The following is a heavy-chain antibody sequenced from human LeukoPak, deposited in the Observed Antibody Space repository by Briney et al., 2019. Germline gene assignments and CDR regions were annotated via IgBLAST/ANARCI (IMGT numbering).Heavy chain of an antibody. D-gene: IGHD3-3*01. Sequence: PSETLSLTCTVSGGSISSSSYYWGWIRQPPGKGLEWIGSIYYSGSTYYNPSLKSRVTISVDTSKNQFSLKLSSVTAADTAVYYCASSHYDFWSGYYNWFDPWGQGTLVTVSS. V-gene: IGHV4-39*01. CDR2: IYYSGST. CDR1: GGSISSSSYY. CDR3: ASSHYDFWSGYYNWFDP. J-gene: IGHJ5*02.